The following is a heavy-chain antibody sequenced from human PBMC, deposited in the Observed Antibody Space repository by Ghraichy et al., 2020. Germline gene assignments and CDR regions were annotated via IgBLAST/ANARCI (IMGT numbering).Heavy chain of an antibody. CDR3: ASGGTPVVTAPFDY. Sequence: SVKVSCKASGGTFSSYAISWVRQAPGQGLEWMGGIIPIFGTANYAQKFQGRVTITADESTSTAYMELSSLRSEDTAVYYCASGGTPVVTAPFDYWAREPWSPSPQ. D-gene: IGHD2-21*02. J-gene: IGHJ4*02. CDR2: IIPIFGTA. CDR1: GGTFSSYA. V-gene: IGHV1-69*13.